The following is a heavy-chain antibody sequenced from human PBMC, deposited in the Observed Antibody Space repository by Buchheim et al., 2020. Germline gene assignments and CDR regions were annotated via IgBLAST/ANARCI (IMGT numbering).Heavy chain of an antibody. J-gene: IGHJ4*02. CDR1: GGSISSSSYY. Sequence: QLQLQESGPGLVKPSETLSLTCTVSGGSISSSSYYWGWIRQPPGKGLEWIGSIYYSGSTYSNPSLKSRVTISVDTSKNQFSLKLSSVTAADTAVYYCARRPHYCGGDCYSFDYWGQGTL. V-gene: IGHV4-39*01. CDR2: IYYSGST. CDR3: ARRPHYCGGDCYSFDY. D-gene: IGHD2-21*02.